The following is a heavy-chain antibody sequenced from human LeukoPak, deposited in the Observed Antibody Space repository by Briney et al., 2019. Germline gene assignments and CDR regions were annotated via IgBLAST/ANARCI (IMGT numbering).Heavy chain of an antibody. V-gene: IGHV3-21*01. CDR3: ARSYSYYYGSGSF. Sequence: SGGSLRLSCATSGISFSNYYMSWVRQAPGKGLEWVSSISSSSSYIYYADSVKGRFTISRDNAKNSLYLQMNSLRAEDTAVYYCARSYSYYYGSGSFWGQGTLVTVSS. J-gene: IGHJ4*02. CDR2: ISSSSSYI. CDR1: GISFSNYY. D-gene: IGHD3-10*01.